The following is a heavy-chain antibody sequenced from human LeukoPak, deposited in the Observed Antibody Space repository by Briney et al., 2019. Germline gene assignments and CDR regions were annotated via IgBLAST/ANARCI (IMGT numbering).Heavy chain of an antibody. V-gene: IGHV3-7*01. CDR2: INEDGSVK. Sequence: GGSLRLSCAASGFTFGSYCMSWVRQAPGKGLEWVANINEDGSVKYYVDSVKGRFTISRDNAKNTVSLQMNSLRAEDTGVYYCARAPSEIGGYYPEYFRHWGQGTLVTVSS. CDR1: GFTFGSYC. D-gene: IGHD3-22*01. CDR3: ARAPSEIGGYYPEYFRH. J-gene: IGHJ1*01.